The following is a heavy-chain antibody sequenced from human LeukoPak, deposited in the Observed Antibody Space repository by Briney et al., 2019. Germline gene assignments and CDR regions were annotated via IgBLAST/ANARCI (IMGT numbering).Heavy chain of an antibody. J-gene: IGHJ6*02. CDR1: GGTFSSYA. V-gene: IGHV1-69*13. Sequence: GASVKVSCKASGGTFSSYAISWVRQAPGQGLEWMGGIIPIFGTANYAQKFQGRVTITADESTSTAYMELSSPRSEDTAVYYCAMAYNYGMDIWGQGTAVAVSS. CDR3: AMAYNYGMDI. CDR2: IIPIFGTA.